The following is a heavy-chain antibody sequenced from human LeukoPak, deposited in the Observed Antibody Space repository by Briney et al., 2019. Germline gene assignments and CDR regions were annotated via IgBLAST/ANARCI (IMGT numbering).Heavy chain of an antibody. CDR3: AKSSGWYKPLDY. V-gene: IGHV3-23*01. CDR2: ISGSGSST. CDR1: GFTFDNYA. J-gene: IGHJ4*02. Sequence: GGSLRLSCAASGFTFDNYAMSWVRQAPGKGLEWVSGISGSGSSTYYADSVKGRFTISRDNSKNTLYLQMNSLRAEDTAVYYCAKSSGWYKPLDYWGQGTLVTVSS. D-gene: IGHD6-19*01.